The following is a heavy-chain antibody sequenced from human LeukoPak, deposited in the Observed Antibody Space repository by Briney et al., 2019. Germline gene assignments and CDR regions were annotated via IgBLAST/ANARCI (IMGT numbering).Heavy chain of an antibody. J-gene: IGHJ6*02. CDR3: AREAYDVLTGLGGGMDV. V-gene: IGHV4-30-2*01. CDR2: IYHTGNT. Sequence: SQTLSLTCAVSGGSISSDGYSWSWIRQPPGKGLEWIGNIYHTGNTYYNPALRSRVTISLDRSKNQFSLKLTSVTAADTAVYYCAREAYDVLTGLGGGMDVWGQGTTVTVSS. CDR1: GGSISSDGYS. D-gene: IGHD3-9*01.